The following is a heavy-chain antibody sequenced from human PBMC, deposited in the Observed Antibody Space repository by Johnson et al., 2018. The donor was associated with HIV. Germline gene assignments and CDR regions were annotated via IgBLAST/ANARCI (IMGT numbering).Heavy chain of an antibody. CDR2: INWSGGGT. CDR1: GFTFDDYG. Sequence: EKLVESGGGVVRPGGSLRLSCAASGFTFDDYGMSWVRQAPGKGLEWVSGINWSGGGTASADSVKGRFTVSSDNAKNSLYLQMNSLRAEDTAVYYCARDEAAVRMVANDAFDIWGQGTMVTVSS. CDR3: ARDEAAVRMVANDAFDI. D-gene: IGHD6-13*01. V-gene: IGHV3-20*04. J-gene: IGHJ3*02.